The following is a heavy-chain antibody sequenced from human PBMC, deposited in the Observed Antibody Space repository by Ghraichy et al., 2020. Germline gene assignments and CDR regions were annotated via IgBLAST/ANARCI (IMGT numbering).Heavy chain of an antibody. CDR3: ARCWLGGSISYYMDV. CDR2: IIPIFGTA. CDR1: GGTFSSYA. V-gene: IGHV1-69*06. J-gene: IGHJ6*03. Sequence: SVKVSCKASGGTFSSYAISWVRQAPGQGLEWMGGIIPIFGTANYAQKFQGRVTITADKSTSTAYMELSSLRSEDTAVYYCARCWLGGSISYYMDVWGKGTTVTVSS. D-gene: IGHD2-15*01.